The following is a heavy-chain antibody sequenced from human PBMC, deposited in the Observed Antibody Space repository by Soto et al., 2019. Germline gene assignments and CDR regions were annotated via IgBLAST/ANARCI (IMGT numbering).Heavy chain of an antibody. J-gene: IGHJ6*02. CDR1: GYNFTRFG. V-gene: IGHV1-18*01. D-gene: IGHD1-26*01. CDR3: ARPYIVGTAMLYGMDV. Sequence: ASVKVSCKASGYNFTRFGISWVRQAPGQGLEWMGWISAHNGDTNYVQKFQGRVTMTTDTSTRTTYMELRSLRYDDTAVYYCARPYIVGTAMLYGMDVSGQGTTVSVSS. CDR2: ISAHNGDT.